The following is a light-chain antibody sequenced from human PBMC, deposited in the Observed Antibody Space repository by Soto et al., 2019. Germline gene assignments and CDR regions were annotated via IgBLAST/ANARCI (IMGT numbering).Light chain of an antibody. CDR2: MIS. CDR1: QSLVHGDGNTY. J-gene: IGKJ2*01. V-gene: IGKV2-24*01. Sequence: DIVLTQTPLSSPVTLGQPASISCRSSQSLVHGDGNTYLSWLQQRPGQPPRLLIYMISNRFSGVPDRFAGSGAETDFTLRISGVEAEDVGVYYCMQATQAYTFGQGTKLEIK. CDR3: MQATQAYT.